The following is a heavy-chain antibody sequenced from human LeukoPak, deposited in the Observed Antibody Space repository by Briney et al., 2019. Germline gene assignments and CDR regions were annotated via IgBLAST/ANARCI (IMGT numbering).Heavy chain of an antibody. J-gene: IGHJ4*02. CDR2: VYPGDSAT. CDR3: ARRYDSFDY. CDR1: GYAFNNYW. Sequence: GESLKISCQGSGYAFNNYWIGWVRQMPGKGLEWMGIVYPGDSATKYSPSFQGQVTISADKLISTAYLQWSSLKASDTAMYYCARRYDSFDYWGQGTLVTVSS. V-gene: IGHV5-51*01. D-gene: IGHD3-22*01.